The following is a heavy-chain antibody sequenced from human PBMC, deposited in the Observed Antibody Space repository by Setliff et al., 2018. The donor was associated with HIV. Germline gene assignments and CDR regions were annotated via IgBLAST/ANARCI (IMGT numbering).Heavy chain of an antibody. V-gene: IGHV4-4*09. Sequence: ASETLSLTCVVSDDSFSNYDWTWIRQSPGKALEWIGYISSSGTTNYNPSLRGRVTISMETSNTRFSLWLRSATAADTATYFCARLGRAIDDGGSSLRLDFWGQGMLVTAPQ. CDR3: ARLGRAIDDGGSSLRLDF. CDR1: DDSFSNYD. J-gene: IGHJ4*02. CDR2: ISSSGTT. D-gene: IGHD2-21*01.